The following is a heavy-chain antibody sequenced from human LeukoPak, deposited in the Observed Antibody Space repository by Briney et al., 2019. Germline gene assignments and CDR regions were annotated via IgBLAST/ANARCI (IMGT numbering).Heavy chain of an antibody. Sequence: GSLRLSCAASGFTFSNYGMHWVRQAPGKGLEWVAFIQYDRSTYYADFVKGRFTVSRDHSKSTLYLQMNSLRAEDTGVYYCERDPFDMWGRGTVVTVSS. CDR3: ERDPFDM. V-gene: IGHV3-30*02. CDR1: GFTFSNYG. J-gene: IGHJ3*02. CDR2: IQYDRST.